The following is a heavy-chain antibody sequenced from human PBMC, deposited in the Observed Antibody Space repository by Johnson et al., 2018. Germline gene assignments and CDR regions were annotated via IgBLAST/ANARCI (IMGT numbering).Heavy chain of an antibody. V-gene: IGHV3-15*07. CDR3: NTVRDPTTWALNY. D-gene: IGHD4-11*01. CDR1: GFAFSDAW. J-gene: IGHJ6*02. Sequence: VQLVESGGGLVKPGESLRLSCAGSGFAFSDAWMNWVRQAPGTGLEWVGRIYSQGNGGTTDYAAHVKGRFTISREDSKKTLYLQMNSLNAEDTAVYYCNTVRDPTTWALNYWGQGTTVTVSS. CDR2: IYSQGNGGTT.